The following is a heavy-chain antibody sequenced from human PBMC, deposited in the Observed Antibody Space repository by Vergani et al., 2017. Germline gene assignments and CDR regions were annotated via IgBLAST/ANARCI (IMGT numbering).Heavy chain of an antibody. J-gene: IGHJ6*02. D-gene: IGHD1-1*01. CDR3: ARDVVDWNYYYGMDV. CDR1: GYTFTSYY. CDR2: INPSGGST. Sequence: QVQLVQSGAEVKKPGASVKVSCKASGYTFTSYYMHWVRQAPGQGLEWMGIINPSGGSTSYAQKFQGRVTMTRDTSTSTVYMELRSLRSDDTAVYYCARDVVDWNYYYGMDVWGQGTTVTVSS. V-gene: IGHV1-46*01.